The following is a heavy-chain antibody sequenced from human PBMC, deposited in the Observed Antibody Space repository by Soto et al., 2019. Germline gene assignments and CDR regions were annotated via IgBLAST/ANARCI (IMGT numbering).Heavy chain of an antibody. CDR2: IYPGDSDT. CDR1: GYSFTSYW. V-gene: IGHV5-51*01. D-gene: IGHD6-6*01. Sequence: GESLKISCKGSGYSFTSYWIGRVRQMPGKGLEWMGIIYPGDSDTRYSPSFQGQVTISADNSISTAYLQWSSLKASDTAMYYCARTIMFEYSSPQFDYGGQRTLGTVSS. J-gene: IGHJ4*02. CDR3: ARTIMFEYSSPQFDY.